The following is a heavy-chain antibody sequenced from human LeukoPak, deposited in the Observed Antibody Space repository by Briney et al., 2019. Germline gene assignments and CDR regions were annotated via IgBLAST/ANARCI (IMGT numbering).Heavy chain of an antibody. V-gene: IGHV2-26*01. CDR1: GFSLSNARMG. D-gene: IGHD4-17*01. CDR3: ARFYGDYVGSYYYGMDV. J-gene: IGHJ6*02. Sequence: SGPVLVKPTETLTLTRTVSGFSLSNARMGVSWIRQPPGKALEWLAHIFSNDEKSYSTSLKSRLTISKDTSKSQVVLTMTNMDPVDTATYYCARFYGDYVGSYYYGMDVWGQGTTVTVSS. CDR2: IFSNDEK.